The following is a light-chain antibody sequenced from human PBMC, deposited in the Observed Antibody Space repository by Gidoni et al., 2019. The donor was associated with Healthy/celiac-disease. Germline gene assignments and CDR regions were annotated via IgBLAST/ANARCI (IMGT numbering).Light chain of an antibody. CDR3: QQYGSSPLMCS. CDR2: GAS. Sequence: IVLTQSPGTLSLSPGERATLSCRASQSVSSSYLAWDQQKPGQAPRLLIYGASSRATGIPDRFSGSGSGTDFTLTISRLEPEDFAVYYCQQYGSSPLMCSFGQXTKLEIK. J-gene: IGKJ2*04. CDR1: QSVSSSY. V-gene: IGKV3-20*01.